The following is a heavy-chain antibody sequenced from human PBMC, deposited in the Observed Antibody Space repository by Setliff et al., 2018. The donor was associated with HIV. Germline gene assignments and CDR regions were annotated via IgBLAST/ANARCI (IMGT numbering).Heavy chain of an antibody. J-gene: IGHJ4*02. CDR1: GGSISRGDYY. CDR2: IHTSGNT. D-gene: IGHD3-22*01. Sequence: SETLSLTCTVSGGSISRGDYYWTWIRQPAGKGLQWIGRIHTSGNTNYNPSLKSRVTISVDTSTSQFSLKLSSLSGLRSEDTAVYYCARGRGRYYDSRSYLDYWGQGTLVTVSS. V-gene: IGHV4-61*02. CDR3: ARGRGRYYDSRSYLDY.